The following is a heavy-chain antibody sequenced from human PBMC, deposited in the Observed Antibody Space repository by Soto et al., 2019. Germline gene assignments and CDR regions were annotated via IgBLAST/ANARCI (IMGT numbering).Heavy chain of an antibody. D-gene: IGHD5-12*01. J-gene: IGHJ4*02. Sequence: PSQTLSLTCDISGDSVSSNSAAWNWIRQSPSRGLEWLGRTSYRSKWYNDYTVSVKSRITISPDTSKNQFSLQPNSVTPEDTAVYYCAREVATTYCLDYWGQGTLVTVSS. CDR3: AREVATTYCLDY. CDR2: TSYRSKWYN. V-gene: IGHV6-1*01. CDR1: GDSVSSNSAA.